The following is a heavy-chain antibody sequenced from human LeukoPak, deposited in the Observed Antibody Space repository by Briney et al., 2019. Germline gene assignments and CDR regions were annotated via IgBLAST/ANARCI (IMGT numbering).Heavy chain of an antibody. CDR2: ISYDGSNK. CDR1: GFTFSSYG. Sequence: GGSLRLSCAASGFTFSSYGMPWVRQAPGRGLEWVAVISYDGSNKYYADSVKGRFTISRDNSKKTLFLQMNSLRAEDTAVYYCAKGGVNRPRFDYWGQGTLVTVSS. J-gene: IGHJ4*02. D-gene: IGHD1-14*01. CDR3: AKGGVNRPRFDY. V-gene: IGHV3-30*18.